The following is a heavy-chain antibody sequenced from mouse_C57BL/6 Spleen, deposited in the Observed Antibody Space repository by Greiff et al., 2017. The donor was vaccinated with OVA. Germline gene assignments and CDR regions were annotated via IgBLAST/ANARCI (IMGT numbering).Heavy chain of an antibody. CDR3: TRGDYNYAMDY. D-gene: IGHD2-4*01. J-gene: IGHJ4*01. CDR2: IRLKSDNYAT. CDR1: GFTFSNYW. Sequence: LQQSGGGLVQPGGSMKLSCVASGFTFSNYWMNWVRQSPEKGLEWVAQIRLKSDNYATHYAESVKGRFTISRDDSKSSVYLQMNNLRAEDTGIYYCTRGDYNYAMDYWGQGTSVTVSS. V-gene: IGHV6-3*01.